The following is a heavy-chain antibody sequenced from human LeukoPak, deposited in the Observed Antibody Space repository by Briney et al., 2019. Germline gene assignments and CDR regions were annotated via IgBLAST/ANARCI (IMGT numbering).Heavy chain of an antibody. CDR3: ARGAYYYGSGKIFDY. Sequence: SETLSLTCTVSGYSISSGYYWSWIRQPPGKGLEGIGEINHSGSTNYNPSLKSRVTMSVDTSKNQFSLKLSSVTAADTAVYYCARGAYYYGSGKIFDYWGQGTLVTVSS. CDR2: INHSGST. D-gene: IGHD3-10*01. CDR1: GYSISSGYY. V-gene: IGHV4-38-2*02. J-gene: IGHJ4*02.